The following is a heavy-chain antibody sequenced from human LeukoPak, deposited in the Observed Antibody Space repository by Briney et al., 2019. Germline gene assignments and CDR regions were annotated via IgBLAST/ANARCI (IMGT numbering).Heavy chain of an antibody. CDR2: ISHSEST. CDR1: GGSFSGYY. D-gene: IGHD7-27*01. Sequence: SETLSLTCAVYGGSFSGYYWSWIRQPPGKGREWIGEISHSESTNYNPSLKSRVTMSVDTSKNQFSLKLSSVTAADTAVYYCARSELGGDDAFDIWGQGTMVTVSS. J-gene: IGHJ3*02. V-gene: IGHV4-34*01. CDR3: ARSELGGDDAFDI.